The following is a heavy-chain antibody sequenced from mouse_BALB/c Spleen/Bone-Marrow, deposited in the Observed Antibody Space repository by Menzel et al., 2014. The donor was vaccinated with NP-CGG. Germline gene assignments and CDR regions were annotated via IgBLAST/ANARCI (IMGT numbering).Heavy chain of an antibody. D-gene: IGHD1-1*01. CDR2: IYPGSGRT. J-gene: IGHJ2*01. CDR1: GYTFTDYV. CDR3: ASSRLDDGYFLDY. V-gene: IGHV1-81*01. Sequence: QVQLQQSGPELVKPGASVKMSCKASGYTFTDYVISWVKQRTGQGLEWIGEIYPGSGRTYYNEKFKGKATLAADKASNTSCMQISSLTSEASAVYFCASSRLDDGYFLDYWSQGTTRTVSS.